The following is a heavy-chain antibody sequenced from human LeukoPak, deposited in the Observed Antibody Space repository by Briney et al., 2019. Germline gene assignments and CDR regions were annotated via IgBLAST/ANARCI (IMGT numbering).Heavy chain of an antibody. CDR3: AKGHDYGDYDY. Sequence: GGSLRLSCAASGFTFSSYGMHWVRQAPGKGLEWVAVISYDGSNKYYADSVKGRFTISRDNSKNTLYLQMNSLRAEDTAVYYCAKGHDYGDYDYWGQETLVTVSS. J-gene: IGHJ4*02. V-gene: IGHV3-30*18. CDR1: GFTFSSYG. D-gene: IGHD4-17*01. CDR2: ISYDGSNK.